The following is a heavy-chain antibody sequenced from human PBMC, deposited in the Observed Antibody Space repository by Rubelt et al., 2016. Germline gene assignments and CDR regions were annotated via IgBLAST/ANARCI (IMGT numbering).Heavy chain of an antibody. CDR2: IKSKTDGGTT. Sequence: GKGLEWVGRIKSKTDGGTTDYAAPVKGRFTISRDNSKNTLYLQMNSLRAEDTAVYYCARDEGYYDFWSGNPVLDYWGQGTLVTVSS. CDR3: ARDEGYYDFWSGNPVLDY. J-gene: IGHJ4*02. V-gene: IGHV3-15*07. D-gene: IGHD3-3*01.